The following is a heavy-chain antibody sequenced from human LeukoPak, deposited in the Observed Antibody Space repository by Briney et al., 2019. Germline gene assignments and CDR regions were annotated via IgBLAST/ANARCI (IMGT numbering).Heavy chain of an antibody. CDR2: INTNTGIP. J-gene: IGHJ4*02. CDR3: ARDLYNSGSCFKDY. V-gene: IGHV7-4-1*02. CDR1: GYTFTNYA. Sequence: GASVKVSCKASGYTFTNYAMNWVRQAPGQGLEWMGWINTNTGIPTYAQGFTGRFVFSLDTSVSTAYLQINSLKAEDTAVYYCARDLYNSGSCFKDYWGQGTLVTVSS. D-gene: IGHD3-10*01.